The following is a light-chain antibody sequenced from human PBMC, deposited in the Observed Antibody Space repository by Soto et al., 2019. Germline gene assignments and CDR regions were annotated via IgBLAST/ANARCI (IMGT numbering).Light chain of an antibody. J-gene: IGKJ5*01. CDR2: AAS. Sequence: DIQMTQSPSSLSASVGDGVTITCPASQNIIRHLNWYQHKPGRAPRLLIYAASSLQSGVPSRFSGSGSGTDFTLTISSLQPEDFATYYCQQSYRTPPIPFGQGRLLAVK. V-gene: IGKV1-39*01. CDR3: QQSYRTPPIP. CDR1: QNIIRH.